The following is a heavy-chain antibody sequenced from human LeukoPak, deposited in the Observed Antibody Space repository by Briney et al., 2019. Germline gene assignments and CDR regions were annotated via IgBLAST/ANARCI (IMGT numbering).Heavy chain of an antibody. V-gene: IGHV4-4*07. J-gene: IGHJ4*02. Sequence: KPSETLSLTCTVSGGSISSYYWRWIRHPAGKGLECIRRIYTSGSTNYNPALKSRVTMSVDTSKNQFSLKLSSVTAADTAVYYGARDRILTGYYSFDYWGQGTLVTVSS. D-gene: IGHD3-9*01. CDR2: IYTSGST. CDR3: ARDRILTGYYSFDY. CDR1: GGSISSYY.